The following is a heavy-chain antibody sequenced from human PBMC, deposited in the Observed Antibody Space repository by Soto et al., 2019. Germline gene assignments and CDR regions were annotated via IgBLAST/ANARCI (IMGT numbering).Heavy chain of an antibody. CDR1: GFTFITYG. CDR2: ISFDGNIQ. Sequence: GGSLRVSKTAAGFTFITYGMHWVSQEPGKGLEWVAGISFDGNIQYYADSVKGRFTISRDNSKNTLYLQMDSLRAEDTAVYYCAKVSEGSMITFGGVIAYWGQGTLVTVSS. V-gene: IGHV3-30*18. CDR3: AKVSEGSMITFGGVIAY. D-gene: IGHD3-16*02. J-gene: IGHJ4*02.